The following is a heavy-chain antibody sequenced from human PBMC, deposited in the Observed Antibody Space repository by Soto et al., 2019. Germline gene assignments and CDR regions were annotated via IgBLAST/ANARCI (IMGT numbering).Heavy chain of an antibody. D-gene: IGHD3-10*01. CDR3: ARDGLWFGELRGFDYYYGMDV. CDR1: GGSISSGGYY. V-gene: IGHV4-31*03. CDR2: IYYSGST. Sequence: PSETLSLTCTVSGGSISSGGYYWSWIRQHPGKGLEWIGYIYYSGSTYYNPSLKSRVTISVDTSKNQFSLKLSSVTAADTAVYYCARDGLWFGELRGFDYYYGMDVWGQGTTVTVSS. J-gene: IGHJ6*02.